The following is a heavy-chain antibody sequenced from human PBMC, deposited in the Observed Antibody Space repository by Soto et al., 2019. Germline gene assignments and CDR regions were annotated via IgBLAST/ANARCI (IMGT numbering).Heavy chain of an antibody. Sequence: QVQLVESGGGLVKPGGSLRLSCAASGFTFSDYYMSYIRQAPGKGLEWVSYISGSGDYTNYADSVKGRFTISRDNSKNTLHLQMNSLRVEDTAVYYCARDIAVAGGWFDPWGQGTLVTVSS. CDR1: GFTFSDYY. V-gene: IGHV3-11*05. J-gene: IGHJ5*02. CDR3: ARDIAVAGGWFDP. D-gene: IGHD6-19*01. CDR2: ISGSGDYT.